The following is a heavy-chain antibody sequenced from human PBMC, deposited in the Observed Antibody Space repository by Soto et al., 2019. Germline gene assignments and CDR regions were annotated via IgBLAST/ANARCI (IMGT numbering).Heavy chain of an antibody. CDR2: IFPDDSDT. J-gene: IGHJ4*02. CDR3: FRGGVTSRTFDY. V-gene: IGHV5-51*01. CDR1: GYIIKNYW. Sequence: GESLKISCKASGYIIKNYWIGWVRQMPGQGLEWMGIIFPDDSDTRYSPSFQGHVTISVDKSISAAYVQWSSLKASDSAIYYCFRGGVTSRTFDYWGQGTLVTVSS. D-gene: IGHD3-16*01.